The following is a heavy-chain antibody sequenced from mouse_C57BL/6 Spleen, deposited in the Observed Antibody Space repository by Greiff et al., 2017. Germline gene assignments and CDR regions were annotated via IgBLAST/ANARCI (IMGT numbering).Heavy chain of an antibody. CDR1: GFSFNTYA. J-gene: IGHJ4*01. CDR3: VKGDYAMDY. CDR2: IRSKSNNYAT. Sequence: EVKLMESGGGLVQPKGSLKLSCAASGFSFNTYAMNWVRQAPGTGLEWVARIRSKSNNYATYYADSVKDRFTISRDDSESMLYLQMNNLKTEDTAMYYCVKGDYAMDYWGQGTSVTVSS. V-gene: IGHV10-1*01.